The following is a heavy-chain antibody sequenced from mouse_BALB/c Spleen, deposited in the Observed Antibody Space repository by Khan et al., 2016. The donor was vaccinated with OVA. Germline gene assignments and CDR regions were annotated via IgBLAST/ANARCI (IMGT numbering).Heavy chain of an antibody. D-gene: IGHD2-14*01. CDR1: GYTFTNYG. J-gene: IGHJ1*01. Sequence: QIQLVQSGPELKKPGETVKISCKASGYTFTNYGMNWVKQAPGKGLKWMGWINTYTGEPTYADDFKGRFAFSLETSASTAYLQISNLKNEDMATFFCARTYYSYDRYFECWGAGTTVTVSS. CDR3: ARTYYSYDRYFEC. V-gene: IGHV9-1*02. CDR2: INTYTGEP.